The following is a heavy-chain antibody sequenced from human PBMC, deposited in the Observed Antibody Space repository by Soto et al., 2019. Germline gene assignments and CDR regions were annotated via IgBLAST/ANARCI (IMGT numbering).Heavy chain of an antibody. CDR1: GFTFSSYG. D-gene: IGHD3-22*01. Sequence: QVQLVESGGGVVQPGRSLRLSCAASGFTFSSYGMHWVRQAPGKGLEWVAVISYDGSNKYYADSVKGRFTISRDNSKNTLYLHMNSLRAEDTAVYYCASNVGYYDSSQPRYFQHWGQGTLVTVSS. CDR2: ISYDGSNK. CDR3: ASNVGYYDSSQPRYFQH. J-gene: IGHJ1*01. V-gene: IGHV3-30*03.